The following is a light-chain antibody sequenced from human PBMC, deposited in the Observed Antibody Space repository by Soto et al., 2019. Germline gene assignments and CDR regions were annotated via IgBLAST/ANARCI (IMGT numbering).Light chain of an antibody. CDR2: KAS. CDR3: QQYDNLPLI. CDR1: QTISSW. J-gene: IGKJ5*01. V-gene: IGKV1-5*03. Sequence: DIQMTQSPSTLSGSVGDRVTITCRASQTISSWLAWYQQKPGKAPKLLIYKASTLKSGVPSRFSGSGSGTDFTLTISSLQPEDFATYYCQQYDNLPLIFGQGTRLEIK.